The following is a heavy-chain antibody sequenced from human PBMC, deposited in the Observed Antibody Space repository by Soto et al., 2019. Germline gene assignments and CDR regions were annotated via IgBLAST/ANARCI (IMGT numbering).Heavy chain of an antibody. V-gene: IGHV3-23*04. CDR2: ITNNSDYT. CDR3: AKGYSTGWHSSLNS. Sequence: EVQLVESGGGLVQPGGSLRLSCAASGFTFSNYGVSWVRQAPGKGLECVSAITNNSDYTYYADSVKGRFTVSRDNSKNTLFREMNSLRAEDTAVYYCAKGYSTGWHSSLNSWGQGTLVTVSS. D-gene: IGHD6-19*01. CDR1: GFTFSNYG. J-gene: IGHJ4*02.